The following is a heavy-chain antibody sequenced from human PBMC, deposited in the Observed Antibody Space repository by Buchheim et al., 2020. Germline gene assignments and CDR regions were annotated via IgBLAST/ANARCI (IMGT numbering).Heavy chain of an antibody. J-gene: IGHJ6*02. CDR3: VCDFWSGQSSPTNYGMDV. Sequence: QLQLQESGPGLVKPSETLSLTCTVSGGSISSSSYYWGWIRQPPGKGLEWIGSIYYSGSTYYNPSLKSRVTISVDTSKNQFSLKLSSVTAADTAVYYCVCDFWSGQSSPTNYGMDVWGQGTT. CDR1: GGSISSSSYY. V-gene: IGHV4-39*07. D-gene: IGHD3-3*01. CDR2: IYYSGST.